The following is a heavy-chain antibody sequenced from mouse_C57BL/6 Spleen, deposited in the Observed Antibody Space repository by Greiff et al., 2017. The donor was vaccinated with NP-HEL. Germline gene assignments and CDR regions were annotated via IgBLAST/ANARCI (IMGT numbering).Heavy chain of an antibody. CDR2: IHPNSGST. D-gene: IGHD1-1*01. Sequence: QVHVKQPGAELVKPGASVKLSCKASGYTFTSYWMHWVKQRPGQGLEWIGMIHPNSGSTNYNEKFKSKATLTVDKSSSTAYMQLSSLTSEDSAVYYCAPFYYYGSSRAYWGQGTLVTVSA. V-gene: IGHV1-64*01. CDR3: APFYYYGSSRAY. J-gene: IGHJ3*01. CDR1: GYTFTSYW.